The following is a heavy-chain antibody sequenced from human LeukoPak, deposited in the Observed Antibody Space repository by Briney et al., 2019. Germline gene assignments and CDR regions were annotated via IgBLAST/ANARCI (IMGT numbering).Heavy chain of an antibody. J-gene: IGHJ4*02. CDR1: GYTLTELS. CDR3: ARDAREQQLVGETFDY. Sequence: AASVKVSCKVSGYTLTELSMHWVRQAPGQGLEWMGWISAYNGNTNYAQKLQGRVTMTIDTSTSTAYMELRSLRSDDTAVYYCARDAREQQLVGETFDYWGQGTLVTVSS. D-gene: IGHD6-13*01. CDR2: ISAYNGNT. V-gene: IGHV1-18*01.